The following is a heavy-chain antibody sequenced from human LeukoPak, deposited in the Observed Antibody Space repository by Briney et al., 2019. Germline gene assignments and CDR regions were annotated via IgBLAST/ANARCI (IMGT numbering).Heavy chain of an antibody. V-gene: IGHV3-7*01. Sequence: GGALRLSCAAPVFTFSTYWMSWVRHAPGEGLEWVANINLDGGEKYYVDSVKGGFTISRDIAKNSLSLQMKSLSAEDRAAYYWDRLLYNLDYWGHGALVTVSS. CDR2: INLDGGEK. J-gene: IGHJ4*01. D-gene: IGHD1-1*01. CDR1: VFTFSTYW. CDR3: DRLLYNLDY.